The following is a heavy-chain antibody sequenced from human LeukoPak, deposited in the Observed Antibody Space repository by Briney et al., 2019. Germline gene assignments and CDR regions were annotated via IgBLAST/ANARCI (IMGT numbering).Heavy chain of an antibody. CDR3: ARGVAAAGTNYYGMDV. J-gene: IGHJ6*02. D-gene: IGHD6-13*01. CDR1: GGSIRSGGYY. CDR2: IYYSGST. V-gene: IGHV4-31*03. Sequence: PSETLSLTCTVSGGSIRSGGYYWSWIRQHPGKGLEWIGYIYYSGSTYYNPSLKSRVTISVDTSKNQFSLKLSSVTAADTAVYYCARGVAAAGTNYYGMDVWGQGTTVTVSS.